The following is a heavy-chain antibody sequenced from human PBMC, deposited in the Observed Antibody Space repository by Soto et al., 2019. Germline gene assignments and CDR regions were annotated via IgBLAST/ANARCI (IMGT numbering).Heavy chain of an antibody. V-gene: IGHV1-2*04. J-gene: IGHJ6*02. CDR1: GYSLTDYH. Sequence: APLKGAWKASGYSLTDYHIHWVRKDPGKGLEWLGRINPKSGGTSTAQKFQGWVTMTTDTSISTASMELTRLTSDDTAIYYCARGDSTDCSNGVCSFFYNHDMDVWGQGTTVTVSS. CDR3: ARGDSTDCSNGVCSFFYNHDMDV. D-gene: IGHD2-8*01. CDR2: INPKSGGT.